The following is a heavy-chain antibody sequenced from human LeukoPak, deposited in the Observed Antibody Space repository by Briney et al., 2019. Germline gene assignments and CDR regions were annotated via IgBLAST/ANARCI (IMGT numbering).Heavy chain of an antibody. V-gene: IGHV1-2*02. CDR1: GGTFSSYA. J-gene: IGHJ4*02. CDR2: INPDSGGT. CDR3: ARLGGAQGYYYRSGSNHYFDH. D-gene: IGHD3-10*01. Sequence: ASVKVSCKASGGTFSSYAISWVRQAPGQGLEWMGWINPDSGGTDYPQKFRGRVTMTRDTSSNTLYMELSSLRSDDTAVYYCARLGGAQGYYYRSGSNHYFDHWGQGTLVTVSS.